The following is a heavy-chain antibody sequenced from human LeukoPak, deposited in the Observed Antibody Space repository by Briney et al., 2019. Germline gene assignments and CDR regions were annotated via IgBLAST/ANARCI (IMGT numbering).Heavy chain of an antibody. CDR2: FSGNRKYS. D-gene: IGHD3-16*01. Sequence: GGSLRLSCATSGFTFRSHAMHWVRQAPGKGLEWVSSFSGNRKYSSYPDSEKGRFIISRDNAKNSMYLQMSNLRAEDTAVYFCARGGGLDVWGQGATVTVSS. V-gene: IGHV3-21*04. CDR3: ARGGGLDV. J-gene: IGHJ6*02. CDR1: GFTFRSHA.